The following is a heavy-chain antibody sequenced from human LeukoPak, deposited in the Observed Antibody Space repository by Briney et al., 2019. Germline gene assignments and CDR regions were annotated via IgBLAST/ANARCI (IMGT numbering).Heavy chain of an antibody. CDR1: GGSVSTGSYY. Sequence: PSQTLSLTCTVSGGSVSTGSYYWSWIRQPAGRGLEWIGHIHTSGTMNYNVSLKSRVRISVETSKNQFSLRLSSVTAADTAVYFCARGILRDYYDSSGFYHRGGVGYWGQGTLVTVSS. D-gene: IGHD3-22*01. J-gene: IGHJ4*02. CDR2: IHTSGTM. CDR3: ARGILRDYYDSSGFYHRGGVGY. V-gene: IGHV4-61*09.